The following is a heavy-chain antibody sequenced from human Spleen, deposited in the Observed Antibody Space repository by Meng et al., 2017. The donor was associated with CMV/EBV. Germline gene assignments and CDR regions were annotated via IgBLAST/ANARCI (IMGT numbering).Heavy chain of an antibody. CDR3: ARCRYHLLYGVDY. CDR2: IKPNSGCT. J-gene: IGHJ4*02. V-gene: IGHV1-2*02. Sequence: ASLKVSSNASGYTFTGNYMHWGRQAPGQGLEWMGWIKPNSGCTNYAQKFQGRLTMTRDTSISTAYMELSRLRSDDTAVYYCARCRYHLLYGVDYWGQGTLVTVSS. CDR1: GYTFTGNY. D-gene: IGHD2-2*02.